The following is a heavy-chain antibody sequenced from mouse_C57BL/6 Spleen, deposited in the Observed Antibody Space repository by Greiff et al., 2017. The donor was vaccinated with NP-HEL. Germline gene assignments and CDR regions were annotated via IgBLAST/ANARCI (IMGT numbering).Heavy chain of an antibody. CDR1: GYTFTSYW. CDR2: IDPSDSYT. Sequence: QVHVKQPGAELVMPGASVKLSCKASGYTFTSYWMHWVKQRPGQGLEWIGEIDPSDSYTNYNQKFKGKSTLTVDKSSSTAYMQLSSLTSEDSAVYYCARWAANWSWFAYWGQGTLVTVSA. D-gene: IGHD4-1*01. V-gene: IGHV1-69*01. CDR3: ARWAANWSWFAY. J-gene: IGHJ3*01.